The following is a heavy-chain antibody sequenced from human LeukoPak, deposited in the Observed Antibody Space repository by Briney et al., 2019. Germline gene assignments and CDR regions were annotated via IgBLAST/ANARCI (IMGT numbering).Heavy chain of an antibody. CDR3: ARHWFGELYLS. CDR2: IYYSGST. V-gene: IGHV4-39*01. CDR1: GGSISSSSYY. D-gene: IGHD3-10*01. J-gene: IGHJ4*02. Sequence: KPSETLSLTCTVSGGSISSSSYYWGWIRQPPGKGLEWIGSIYYSGSTYYNPSLKSRVTISVDTSKNQFSLKLSSVTAADTAVYYCARHWFGELYLSWGQGTLVTVSS.